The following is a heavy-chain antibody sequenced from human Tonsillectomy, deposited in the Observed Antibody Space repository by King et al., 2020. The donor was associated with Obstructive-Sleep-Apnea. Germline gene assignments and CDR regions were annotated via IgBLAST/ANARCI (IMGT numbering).Heavy chain of an antibody. D-gene: IGHD6-6*01. J-gene: IGHJ4*02. CDR3: AEVLVGVY. CDR1: SYSISRGYY. V-gene: IGHV4-38-2*02. Sequence: VQLQESGPGLVKPSETLSLTCTVSSYSISRGYYWGWIRQPPVQGLEWVGHISHSASTHYNPSLKSRVTISMDTSKNQFSLNLSSVTAADTAVYYCAEVLVGVYWGQGTLVTVSS. CDR2: ISHSAST.